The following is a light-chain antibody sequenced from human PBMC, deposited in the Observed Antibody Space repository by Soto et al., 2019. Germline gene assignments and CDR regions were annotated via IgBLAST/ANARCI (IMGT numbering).Light chain of an antibody. CDR2: RAS. J-gene: IGKJ1*01. V-gene: IGKV3-15*01. CDR1: QSISSN. Sequence: EIVLTQSPVTLSVSPPERGGLXSRASQSISSNLAWYQQKPGQAPRLLIYRASTRATGVPARFSGSGSGTEFTLTISSLQSEDFTVYSCLQYHNLWAFGQGTKVDNK. CDR3: LQYHNLWA.